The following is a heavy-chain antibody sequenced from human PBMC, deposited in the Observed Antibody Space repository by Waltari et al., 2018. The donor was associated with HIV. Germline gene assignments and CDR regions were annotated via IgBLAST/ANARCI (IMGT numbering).Heavy chain of an antibody. V-gene: IGHV5-51*01. CDR1: GFTFTNYW. J-gene: IGHJ3*01. Sequence: QLVQSGGEVKQTGESLKISCKGSGFTFTNYWIAWVRQMPGKGLEWMGMTGPRDSATKYSPSSQGHVTSSADRSTSTAYLQWSSLRASDTAMYYCASPKGGWLFAFDVWGQGTKVTVSS. CDR2: TGPRDSAT. CDR3: ASPKGGWLFAFDV. D-gene: IGHD6-19*01.